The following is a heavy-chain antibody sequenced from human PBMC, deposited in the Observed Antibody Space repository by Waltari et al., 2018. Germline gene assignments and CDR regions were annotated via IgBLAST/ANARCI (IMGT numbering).Heavy chain of an antibody. CDR3: VRDFAARTTDY. CDR1: GFSSGSSW. Sequence: EVQLVESGGGLVQPGGSLSFSGVVSGFSSGSSWMGWVRQTPGKGVEWVGNIKPDGSEKYHVDSVKGRFTISRDNAKNSLYLQMNSLRVEDTAVYYCVRDFAARTTDYWGQGTLVTVSS. V-gene: IGHV3-7*03. CDR2: IKPDGSEK. J-gene: IGHJ4*02.